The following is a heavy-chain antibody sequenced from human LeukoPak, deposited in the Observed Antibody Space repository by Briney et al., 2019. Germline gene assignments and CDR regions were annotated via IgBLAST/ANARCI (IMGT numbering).Heavy chain of an antibody. D-gene: IGHD5-24*01. CDR3: ASGRDGYNYY. CDR1: GGSISSGGYY. Sequence: SQTLSLTCTVSGGSISSGGYYWSWIRQLPGKGLEWIGCIYYTGSTYYNPSLKSRVTISVDTSKNQFSLKLSSVTAADTAVYYCASGRDGYNYYWGQGTLVTVSS. V-gene: IGHV4-31*03. J-gene: IGHJ4*02. CDR2: IYYTGST.